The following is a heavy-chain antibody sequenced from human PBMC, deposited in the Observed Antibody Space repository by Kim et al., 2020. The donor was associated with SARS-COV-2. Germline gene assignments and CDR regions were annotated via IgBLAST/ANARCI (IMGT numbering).Heavy chain of an antibody. V-gene: IGHV1-3*01. CDR1: GYTFTSYA. Sequence: ASVKVSCKASGYTFTSYAMHWVRQAPGQRLEWMGWINAGNGNTKYSQKFQGRVTITRDTSASTAYMELSSLRSEDTAVYYCARASSGWYRTYYFDYWGQGTLVTVSS. J-gene: IGHJ4*02. D-gene: IGHD6-19*01. CDR2: INAGNGNT. CDR3: ARASSGWYRTYYFDY.